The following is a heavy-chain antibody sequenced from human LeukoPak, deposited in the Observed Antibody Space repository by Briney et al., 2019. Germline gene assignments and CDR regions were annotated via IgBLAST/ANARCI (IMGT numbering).Heavy chain of an antibody. Sequence: GGSLRLSCSASGFPFSSYAMNWVRQAPGKGLEWISYISSSGVTIYYADSVKGRFTISRDNAKNSLNLQLNSLRPEDTAVYYCAREAYSGYDFYFDYWGQGTLVTVSS. CDR2: ISSSGVTI. CDR1: GFPFSSYA. V-gene: IGHV3-48*03. CDR3: AREAYSGYDFYFDY. D-gene: IGHD5-12*01. J-gene: IGHJ4*02.